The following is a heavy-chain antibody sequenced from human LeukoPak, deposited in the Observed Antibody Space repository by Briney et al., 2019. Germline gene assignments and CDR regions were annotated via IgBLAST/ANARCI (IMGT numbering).Heavy chain of an antibody. J-gene: IGHJ6*02. CDR3: ARDAGSYYDYNYYYGMDV. CDR2: IRSSSSTI. CDR1: EFTFSSYS. V-gene: IGHV3-48*02. Sequence: GGSLRLSCAASEFTFSSYSMNWVRQAPGKGLEWVSYIRSSSSTIYYADSVKGRFTISRDNAKNSLYLQMNSLRDEDTAVYYCARDAGSYYDYNYYYGMDVWGQGTTDTVSS. D-gene: IGHD1-26*01.